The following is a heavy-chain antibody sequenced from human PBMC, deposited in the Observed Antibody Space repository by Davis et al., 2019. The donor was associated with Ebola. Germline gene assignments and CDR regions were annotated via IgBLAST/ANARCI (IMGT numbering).Heavy chain of an antibody. V-gene: IGHV1-18*04. CDR3: ARARFFRNWFDP. CDR1: GYTFANYG. CDR2: ISPENDRT. D-gene: IGHD3-10*01. J-gene: IGHJ5*02. Sequence: AASVKVSCKASGYTFANYGFTWVRQAPGQGLEWLGWISPENDRTNYAEKFQGRVTMTTDTLTSTAYMELRSLRSDDTAVYYCARARFFRNWFDPWGQGTLVTVSS.